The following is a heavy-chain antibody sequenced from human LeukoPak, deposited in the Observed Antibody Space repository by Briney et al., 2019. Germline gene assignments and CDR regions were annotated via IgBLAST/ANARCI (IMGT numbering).Heavy chain of an antibody. D-gene: IGHD2-2*01. V-gene: IGHV4-34*01. J-gene: IGHJ6*02. CDR3: ARAKGCSSTSCYYYYSYYGMDV. CDR1: GGSFSGYY. Sequence: SETLSLTCAVYGGSFSGYYWSWIRQPPGKGLEWIGEINHSGSTNYNPSLKSRVTISVDTPKNQFSLKLSSVTAADTAVYYCARAKGCSSTSCYYYYSYYGMDVWGQGTTVTVSS. CDR2: INHSGST.